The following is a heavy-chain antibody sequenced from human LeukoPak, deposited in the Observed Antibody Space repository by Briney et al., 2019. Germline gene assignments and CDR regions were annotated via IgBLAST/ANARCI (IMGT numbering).Heavy chain of an antibody. Sequence: PSETLSLTCTVSGGSISSYYWSWIRQPPGKGLEWIGEINHSGSTNYNPSLKSRFTISVDTSKNQFSLKLSSLTAADTAVYYCARRAVTTVTTYWFGPWGQGTLVTVSS. D-gene: IGHD4-17*01. CDR2: INHSGST. CDR1: GGSISSYY. V-gene: IGHV4-34*01. CDR3: ARRAVTTVTTYWFGP. J-gene: IGHJ5*02.